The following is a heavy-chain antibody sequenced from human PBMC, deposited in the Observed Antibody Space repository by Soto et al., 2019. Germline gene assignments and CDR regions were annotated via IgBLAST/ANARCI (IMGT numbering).Heavy chain of an antibody. CDR2: ISSSSSTI. Sequence: GGSLRLSCAASGFTFSSYSMNWVRQAPGKGLEWVSYISSSSSTIYYADSVKGQFTISRDNAKNSLYLQMNSLRDEDTAVYYCARDLGYSYGFWFDPWGQGTLVTVSS. CDR1: GFTFSSYS. V-gene: IGHV3-48*02. CDR3: ARDLGYSYGFWFDP. D-gene: IGHD5-18*01. J-gene: IGHJ5*02.